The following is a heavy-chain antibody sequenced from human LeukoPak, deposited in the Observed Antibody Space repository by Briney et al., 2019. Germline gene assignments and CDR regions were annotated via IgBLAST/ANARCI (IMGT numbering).Heavy chain of an antibody. CDR1: GGSFSGYY. CDR3: ARDSGYDLGDAFDI. CDR2: INHSGST. D-gene: IGHD5-12*01. Sequence: PSETLSLTCAVYGGSFSGYYWSWIRQPPGKGLEWIGEINHSGSTNYNPSLKSRVTISVDTSKNQFSLKLSSVTAADTAVYYCARDSGYDLGDAFDIWGQGTMVTVSS. J-gene: IGHJ3*02. V-gene: IGHV4-34*01.